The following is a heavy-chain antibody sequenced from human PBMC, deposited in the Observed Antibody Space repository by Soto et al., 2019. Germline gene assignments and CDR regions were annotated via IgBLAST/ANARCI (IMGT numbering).Heavy chain of an antibody. D-gene: IGHD2-15*01. CDR3: ASALYCSGGRCSFDP. V-gene: IGHV1-3*01. J-gene: IGHJ5*02. Sequence: ASVKVASKASGDTFTIYAMHWVRQAPGQRLEWMGWINAGNGNTKYSQKFQGRVTITRDTSASTAYMELSSVTAADTAVYYCASALYCSGGRCSFDPWGQGTQVTVS. CDR1: GDTFTIYA. CDR2: INAGNGNT.